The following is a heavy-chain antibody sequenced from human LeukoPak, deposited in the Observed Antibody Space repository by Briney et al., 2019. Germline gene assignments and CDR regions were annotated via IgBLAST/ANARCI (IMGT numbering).Heavy chain of an antibody. CDR1: GLAFRNFA. V-gene: IGHV3-23*01. CDR2: MTGSGGSP. CDR3: AKMKGQRLNDYCMDV. Sequence: GGSLRLSCEVSGLAFRNFAMSWVRQAPGKGLEWVSGMTGSGGSPYYADSVKGRFTISRDNAKNALYLQMNSLRADDTALYYCAKMKGQRLNDYCMDVWGKGTTVTVSS. J-gene: IGHJ6*03.